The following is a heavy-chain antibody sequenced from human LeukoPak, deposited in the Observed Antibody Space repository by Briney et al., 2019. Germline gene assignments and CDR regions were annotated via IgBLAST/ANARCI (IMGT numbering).Heavy chain of an antibody. D-gene: IGHD6-13*01. CDR2: INTNTGNP. Sequence: ASVKVSCKASGYTFTSYAMNWVRQAPGQGLEWMGWINTNTGNPTYAQGFTGRFVFSLDTSVSTAYLQISSLKAEDTAVYYCASDYSSSGHGAFDIWGQGTMVTVSS. CDR1: GYTFTSYA. J-gene: IGHJ3*02. CDR3: ASDYSSSGHGAFDI. V-gene: IGHV7-4-1*02.